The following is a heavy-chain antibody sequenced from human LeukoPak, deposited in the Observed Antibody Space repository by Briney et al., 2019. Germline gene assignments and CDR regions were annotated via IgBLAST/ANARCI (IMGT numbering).Heavy chain of an antibody. V-gene: IGHV1-69*04. J-gene: IGHJ5*02. D-gene: IGHD3-10*01. CDR2: IIPMLNIP. Sequence: WASVKDSCKASGDTFNNYAISWVRRAPGHGLEWMGRIIPMLNIPNYAPKFLGRVTITADKSTSTAYMELTRLTSEDTATYYCARDLHASGSPMRWLDPWGQGTLVTVSS. CDR1: GDTFNNYA. CDR3: ARDLHASGSPMRWLDP.